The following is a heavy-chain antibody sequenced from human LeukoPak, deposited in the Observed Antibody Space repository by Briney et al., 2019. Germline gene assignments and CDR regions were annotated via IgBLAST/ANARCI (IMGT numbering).Heavy chain of an antibody. J-gene: IGHJ4*02. CDR3: ARGGAFDFWSGYSR. V-gene: IGHV3-21*01. Sequence: GGSLRLSCAASGFTFSSYSMNWVRQAPGKGLEWVSSISSSSSHIYYADSVKGRFTISRDNAKNSLYLQMNSLRAEDTAVYYCARGGAFDFWSGYSRWGQGTLVTVSS. CDR1: GFTFSSYS. CDR2: ISSSSSHI. D-gene: IGHD3-3*01.